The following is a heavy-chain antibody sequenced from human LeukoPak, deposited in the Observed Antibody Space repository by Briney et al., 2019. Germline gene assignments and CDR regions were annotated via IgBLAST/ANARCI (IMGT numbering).Heavy chain of an antibody. J-gene: IGHJ4*02. V-gene: IGHV4-4*07. CDR2: IYTSGST. Sequence: SETLSLTCTVSGGSISSYYWTWVRQPAGKGLEWIGRIYTSGSTNYNPSLKSRVTISVDTSKNQFSLKLSSVTAADTAVYYCARHEGDSSGYYGFGYWGQGTLVTVSS. CDR3: ARHEGDSSGYYGFGY. CDR1: GGSISSYY. D-gene: IGHD3-22*01.